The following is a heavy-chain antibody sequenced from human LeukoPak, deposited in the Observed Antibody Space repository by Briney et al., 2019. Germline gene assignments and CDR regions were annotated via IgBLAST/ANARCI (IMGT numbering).Heavy chain of an antibody. CDR2: LYNAGST. V-gene: IGHV3-53*01. CDR1: GFTVSNKY. D-gene: IGHD3-22*01. J-gene: IGHJ4*02. CDR3: ARLKGLFDYFDY. Sequence: PGGSLRLSCVASGFTVSNKYMSWVRQAPGKGLEWVSVLYNAGSTYYADSVKGRFTISRDNSKNTLYLQMYSLRAEDTAVYYCARLKGLFDYFDYWGQGILVTVYS.